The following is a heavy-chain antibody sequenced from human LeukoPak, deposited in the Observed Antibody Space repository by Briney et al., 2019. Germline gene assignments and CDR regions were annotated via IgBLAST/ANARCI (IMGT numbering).Heavy chain of an antibody. CDR2: INPNSGGT. CDR3: ARRSKEYYYYGMDV. Sequence: ASVKVSCKASGYTFTGYYMHWVRQAPGQGLEWMGWINPNSGGTNYAQKFQGRVTMTRDTSISTAYMELSRLRSDGTAVYYCARRSKEYYYYGMDVWGQGTTVTVSS. J-gene: IGHJ6*02. CDR1: GYTFTGYY. V-gene: IGHV1-2*02.